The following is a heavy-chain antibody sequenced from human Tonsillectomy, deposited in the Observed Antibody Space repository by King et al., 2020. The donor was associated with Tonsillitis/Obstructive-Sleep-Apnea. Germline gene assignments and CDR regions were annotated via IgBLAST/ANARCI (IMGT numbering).Heavy chain of an antibody. CDR2: IYYNGST. D-gene: IGHD5-12*01. CDR3: ARPNPYDRPAGNWFDP. V-gene: IGHV4-39*01. J-gene: IGHJ5*02. Sequence: QLQESGPGLVKPSETLSLTCTVSGGSISSSSYYWGWIRQPPGKGLEWIGSIYYNGSTYYNPSLKSRVTISVDTSKNQFSLKLSSVTAAGTAVYYCARPNPYDRPAGNWFDPWGQGTLVTVSS. CDR1: GGSISSSSYY.